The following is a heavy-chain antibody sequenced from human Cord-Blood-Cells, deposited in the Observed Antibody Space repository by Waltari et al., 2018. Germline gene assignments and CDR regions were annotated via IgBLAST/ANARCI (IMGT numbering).Heavy chain of an antibody. CDR1: GFPVSSNY. CDR3: TTGPPIAAAGTDAFDI. CDR2: IYSGGST. V-gene: IGHV3-53*02. Sequence: EVQLVETGGGLIQPGGSLRLSCAASGFPVSSNYMSWVRQAPGKGLEWVSVIYSGGSTYYADSVKGRFTISRDNSKNTLYLQMNSLKTEDTAVYYCTTGPPIAAAGTDAFDIWGQGTMVTVSS. D-gene: IGHD6-13*01. J-gene: IGHJ3*02.